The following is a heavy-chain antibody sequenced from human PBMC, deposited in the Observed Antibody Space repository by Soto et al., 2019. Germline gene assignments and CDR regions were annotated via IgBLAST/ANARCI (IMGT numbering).Heavy chain of an antibody. V-gene: IGHV2-70*01. CDR3: TRANNWNYEYYFDY. CDR1: GFSLSRKGMS. D-gene: IGHD1-7*01. CDR2: IDWEEEK. J-gene: IGHJ4*02. Sequence: ESGPTLVNPKQTLILTCAFSGFSLSRKGMSVSWIRQPPGNALEFLALIDWEEEKFSSPSLRTRLTVSKDTSKSQVVLTLTNVDPVDTATYYCTRANNWNYEYYFDYWGQGTLVTVST.